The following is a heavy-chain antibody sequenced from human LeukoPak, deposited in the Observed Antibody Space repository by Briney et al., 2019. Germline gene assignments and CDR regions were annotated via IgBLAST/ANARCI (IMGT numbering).Heavy chain of an antibody. J-gene: IGHJ6*03. CDR1: GFTFSSYA. D-gene: IGHD5-18*01. CDR2: ISGSGGST. CDR3: AKEEKLDTAMAQYYYYYMDV. V-gene: IGHV3-23*01. Sequence: GGSLRLSCAASGFTFSSYAMSWVRQAPGKGLEWVSAISGSGGSTYYADSVKGRFTISRDNSKNTLYLQMNSLRAEDTAVYYCAKEEKLDTAMAQYYYYYMDVWGKGTTVSVSS.